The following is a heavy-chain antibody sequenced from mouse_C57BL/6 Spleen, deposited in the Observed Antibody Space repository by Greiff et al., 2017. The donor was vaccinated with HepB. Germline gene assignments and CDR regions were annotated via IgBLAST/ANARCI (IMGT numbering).Heavy chain of an antibody. CDR1: GYTFTSYW. CDR3: AITTDYAMDY. Sequence: QVHVKQPGAELVKPGASVKMSCKASGYTFTSYWITWVKQRPGQGLEWIGDIYPGSGSTNYNEKFKSKATLTVDTSSSTAYMQLSSLTSEDSAVYYCAITTDYAMDYWGQGTSVTVSS. V-gene: IGHV1-55*01. J-gene: IGHJ4*01. CDR2: IYPGSGST.